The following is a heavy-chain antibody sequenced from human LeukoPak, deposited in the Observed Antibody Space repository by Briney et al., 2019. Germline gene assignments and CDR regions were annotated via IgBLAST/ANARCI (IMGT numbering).Heavy chain of an antibody. CDR1: GFTFGDYA. CDR3: TTDLSYYYDSSGYYRFDY. CDR2: IKSKTDGGTT. J-gene: IGHJ4*02. Sequence: GGSLRPSCTASGFTFGDYAMSWVRQAPGKGLEWVGRIKSKTDGGTTDYAAPVKGRFTISRDDSKNTLYLQMNSLKTEDTAVYYCTTDLSYYYDSSGYYRFDYWGQGTLVTVSS. V-gene: IGHV3-15*01. D-gene: IGHD3-22*01.